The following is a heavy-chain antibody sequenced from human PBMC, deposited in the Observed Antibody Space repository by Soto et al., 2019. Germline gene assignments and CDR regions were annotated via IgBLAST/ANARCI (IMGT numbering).Heavy chain of an antibody. Sequence: SETLSLTCTVSGGSISSDYWSWIRQPPGKGLEWIGYIYYSGSTNYNPSLKSRVTISVDTSKNQFSLKLSSVTAADTAVYYCARLVRNWFDPWGQGTLVTVSS. CDR3: ARLVRNWFDP. CDR1: GGSISSDY. D-gene: IGHD3-10*01. CDR2: IYYSGST. J-gene: IGHJ5*02. V-gene: IGHV4-59*08.